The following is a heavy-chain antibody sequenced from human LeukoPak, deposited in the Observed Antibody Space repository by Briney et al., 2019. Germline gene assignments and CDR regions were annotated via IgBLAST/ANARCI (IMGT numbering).Heavy chain of an antibody. Sequence: SETLSLTCAVYGGSFSGYYWSWIRQPPGKGLEWIGEINHSGSTNYNPSLKSRVTISVDTSKNQFSLKLSSVTAADTAVYYCASALSSWYYFDYWGQGTLVTVSS. V-gene: IGHV4-34*01. D-gene: IGHD6-13*01. CDR3: ASALSSWYYFDY. CDR2: INHSGST. CDR1: GGSFSGYY. J-gene: IGHJ4*02.